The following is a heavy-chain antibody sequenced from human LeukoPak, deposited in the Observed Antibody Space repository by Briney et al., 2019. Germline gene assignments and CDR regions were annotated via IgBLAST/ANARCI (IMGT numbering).Heavy chain of an antibody. V-gene: IGHV4-39*07. Sequence: SETLSLTCTVSGGSISSSSYYWGWIRQPPGKGLEWIGSIYYSGSTYYNPSLKSRVTISVDTSKNQFSLKLSSVTAADTAVYYCARDFRRYYYDSSVGFDPWGQGTLVTISS. CDR1: GGSISSSSYY. CDR3: ARDFRRYYYDSSVGFDP. D-gene: IGHD3-22*01. CDR2: IYYSGST. J-gene: IGHJ5*02.